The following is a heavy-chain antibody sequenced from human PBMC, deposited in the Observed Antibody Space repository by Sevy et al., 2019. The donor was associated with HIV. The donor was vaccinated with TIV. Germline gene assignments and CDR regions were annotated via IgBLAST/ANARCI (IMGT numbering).Heavy chain of an antibody. CDR2: INPNSGGT. J-gene: IGHJ6*02. Sequence: ASVKVSCKASGYTFTGYYMHWVRQAPGQGLEWMGWINPNSGGTNYAQKFQGRVTMTRDTSISTAYMELSRLRSDDTAVYYCARDVGDSYGSYYYYYGMDVWGQGTTVTVSS. CDR1: GYTFTGYY. V-gene: IGHV1-2*02. D-gene: IGHD5-18*01. CDR3: ARDVGDSYGSYYYYYGMDV.